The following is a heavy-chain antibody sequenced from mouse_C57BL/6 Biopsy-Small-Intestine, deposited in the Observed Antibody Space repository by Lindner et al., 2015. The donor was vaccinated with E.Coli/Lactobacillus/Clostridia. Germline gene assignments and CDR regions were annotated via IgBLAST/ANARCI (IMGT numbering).Heavy chain of an antibody. CDR1: GYTFTNYW. CDR3: ARSTYDAMDY. J-gene: IGHJ4*01. V-gene: IGHV1-63*01. CDR2: IYPGGAYT. Sequence: VQLQESGAGLVRPGTSVKMSCKASGYTFTNYWIGWAKQRPGHGLEWIGDIYPGGAYTNYNEKFKGKATLTADKSSSTAYMQFSSLTSEDSAIYYCARSTYDAMDYWGQGTSVTVSS. D-gene: IGHD5-1*01.